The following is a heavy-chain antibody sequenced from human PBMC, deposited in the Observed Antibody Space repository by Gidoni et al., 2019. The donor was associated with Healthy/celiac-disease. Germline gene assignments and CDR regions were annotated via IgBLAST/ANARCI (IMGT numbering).Heavy chain of an antibody. V-gene: IGHV3-48*01. Sequence: EVQLVESGGGLVQPGGSLRLSCAASGFPFSSYSMNWVRQAPGKGLEWVSYISSSSSTIYYADAVKGRFTISRDNAKNSLYLQMNSLRAEDTAVYYCAREEYYYDSSGYLNFYYYYYYGMDRSGAKGPRSPSP. CDR1: GFPFSSYS. CDR2: ISSSSSTI. CDR3: AREEYYYDSSGYLNFYYYYYYGMDRS. D-gene: IGHD3-22*01. J-gene: IGHJ6*02.